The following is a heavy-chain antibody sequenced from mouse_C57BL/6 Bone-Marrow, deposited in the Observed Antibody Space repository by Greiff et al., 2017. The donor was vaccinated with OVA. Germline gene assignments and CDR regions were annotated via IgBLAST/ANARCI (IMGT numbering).Heavy chain of an antibody. Sequence: VMLVESGPELVKPGASVKISCKASGYAFSSSWMNWVKQRPGKGLEWIGRIYPGDGDTNYNGKFKGKATLTADKSSSTAYMQLSSLTSEDSAVYFCAGDYYGSSLFAYWGQGTLVTVSA. CDR1: GYAFSSSW. V-gene: IGHV1-82*01. CDR2: IYPGDGDT. J-gene: IGHJ3*01. D-gene: IGHD1-1*01. CDR3: AGDYYGSSLFAY.